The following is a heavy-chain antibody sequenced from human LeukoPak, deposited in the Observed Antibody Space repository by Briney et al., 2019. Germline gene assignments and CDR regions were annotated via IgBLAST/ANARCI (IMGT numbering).Heavy chain of an antibody. V-gene: IGHV3-23*01. CDR1: GFTLSSYE. Sequence: PGGSLRLSCIVSGFTLSSYEMSWIRQAPGKGLEWVASIEYSGGSAYYADSVKGRFTISRDNSKNTLYLQMNSLRTEDTAVYYCAKDARPQYYYGSAYDYWGQGTQVTVSS. CDR2: IEYSGGSA. D-gene: IGHD3-10*01. J-gene: IGHJ4*02. CDR3: AKDARPQYYYGSAYDY.